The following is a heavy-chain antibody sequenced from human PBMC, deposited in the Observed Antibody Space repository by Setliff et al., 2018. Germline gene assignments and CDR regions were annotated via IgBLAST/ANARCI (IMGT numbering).Heavy chain of an antibody. CDR2: IASGRNYM. J-gene: IGHJ4*02. D-gene: IGHD2-2*01. CDR1: GFTFSSYS. V-gene: IGHV3-21*01. Sequence: GGSLRLSCAASGFTFSSYSMNWVRQAPGKGLEWVSSIASGRNYMYYADSVKGRFTISRDNTKNSLYLQLNGLRADDTAVYYCARGYCSSSSCYGTMGYWGQGTLVTVSS. CDR3: ARGYCSSSSCYGTMGY.